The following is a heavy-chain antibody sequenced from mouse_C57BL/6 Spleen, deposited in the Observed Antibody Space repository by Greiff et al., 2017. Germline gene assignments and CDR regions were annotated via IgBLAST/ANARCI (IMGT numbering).Heavy chain of an antibody. V-gene: IGHV1-15*01. J-gene: IGHJ1*03. CDR3: TRNYGKGYFDV. Sequence: QVQLQQSGAELVRPGASVTLSCKASGYTFTDYEMHWVKQTPVHGLEWIGAIDPETGGTAYNQKFKGKAKLTADKSSSTAYMELRSLTSEDSAVYYCTRNYGKGYFDVWGTGTTVTVSS. D-gene: IGHD2-1*01. CDR1: GYTFTDYE. CDR2: IDPETGGT.